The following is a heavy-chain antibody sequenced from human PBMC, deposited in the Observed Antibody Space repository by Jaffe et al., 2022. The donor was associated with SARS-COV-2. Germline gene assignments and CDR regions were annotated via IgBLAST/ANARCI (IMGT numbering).Heavy chain of an antibody. D-gene: IGHD4-4*01. J-gene: IGHJ4*02. CDR2: ITWDGGTT. CDR3: VLSNYVGIDY. Sequence: EVQLVESGGVVVQPGGSLSLSCAASGFTFDDYTMHWVRQGPGKGLEWVSLITWDGGTTYYADSVKGRFTISRDNSKNSLYLQMNSLRTADTALYYCVLSNYVGIDYWGQGTLVTVSS. V-gene: IGHV3-43*01. CDR1: GFTFDDYT.